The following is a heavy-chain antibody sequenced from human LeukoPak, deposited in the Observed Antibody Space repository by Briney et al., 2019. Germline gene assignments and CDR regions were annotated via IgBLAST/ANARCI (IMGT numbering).Heavy chain of an antibody. CDR2: IIPIFGTA. Sequence: SVKASCKASGGTFSSYAISWVRQAPGQGLEWMGGIIPIFGTANYAQKFQGRVTITTDESTSTAYMELSSLRSEDTAVYYCARYMVRGTGGSPWFDPWGQGTLVTVSS. J-gene: IGHJ5*02. CDR3: ARYMVRGTGGSPWFDP. V-gene: IGHV1-69*05. CDR1: GGTFSSYA. D-gene: IGHD3-10*01.